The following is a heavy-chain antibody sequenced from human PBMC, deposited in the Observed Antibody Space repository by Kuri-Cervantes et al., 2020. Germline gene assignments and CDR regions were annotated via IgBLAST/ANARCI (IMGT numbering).Heavy chain of an antibody. CDR3: ASGPPAAAGTLNY. J-gene: IGHJ4*02. CDR2: INPSGGST. D-gene: IGHD6-13*01. V-gene: IGHV1-8*01. Sequence: ASVKVSCKASGYTFTSYDINWVRQAPGQGLEWMGIINPSGGSTSYAQKFQGRVTMTRNTSISTAYMELSSLRSGDTAVYYCASGPPAAAGTLNYWGQGTLVTVSS. CDR1: GYTFTSYD.